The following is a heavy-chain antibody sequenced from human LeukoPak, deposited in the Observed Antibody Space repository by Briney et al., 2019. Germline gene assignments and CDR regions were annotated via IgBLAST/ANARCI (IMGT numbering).Heavy chain of an antibody. Sequence: PGGSLRLSCAGSGFTFSSNWMHWVRQVPGKGLVWVSRINSDGSNTNYADSVKGRFTISRDNAKNTLYLQMNSLRAEDTAVYYCAKETYYYGSGTKNFDYWGQGTLVTVSS. CDR1: GFTFSSNW. D-gene: IGHD3-10*01. V-gene: IGHV3-74*01. CDR3: AKETYYYGSGTKNFDY. CDR2: INSDGSNT. J-gene: IGHJ4*02.